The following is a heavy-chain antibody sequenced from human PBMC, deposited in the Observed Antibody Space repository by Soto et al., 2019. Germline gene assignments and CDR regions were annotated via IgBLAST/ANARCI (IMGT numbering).Heavy chain of an antibody. J-gene: IGHJ6*03. V-gene: IGHV3-11*01. CDR1: GFTFSVYY. Sequence: PGWSLRLSCASSGFTFSVYYMGGIRKAPGKGLEWVSYISSSGSTIYYADSVKGRFTISRDNAKNSLYLQMNSLRAEDTAVYYCARVRGASGDYHGYYYMDVWGKGTTVTVSS. CDR3: ARVRGASGDYHGYYYMDV. CDR2: ISSSGSTI. D-gene: IGHD4-17*01.